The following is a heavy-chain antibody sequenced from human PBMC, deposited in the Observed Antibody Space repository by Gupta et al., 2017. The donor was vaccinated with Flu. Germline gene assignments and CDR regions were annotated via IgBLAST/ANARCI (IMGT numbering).Heavy chain of an antibody. D-gene: IGHD3-22*01. J-gene: IGHJ6*02. CDR3: ARGLNYDSQYYYYYYGMDV. CDR1: GGTFSSYA. V-gene: IGHV1-69*01. CDR2: IIPIFGTA. Sequence: QVQLVQSGAEVKKPGSSVKVSCKASGGTFSSYAISWLRQAPGQGLEWMGGIIPIFGTANYAQKFQGRVTITADESTSTAYMELSSLRSEDTAVYYCARGLNYDSQYYYYYYGMDVWGQGTTVTASS.